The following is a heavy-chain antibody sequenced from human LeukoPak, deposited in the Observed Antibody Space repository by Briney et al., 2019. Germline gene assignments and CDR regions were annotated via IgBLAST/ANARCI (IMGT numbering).Heavy chain of an antibody. CDR3: ARDSSPMVRGVLYNWFDP. CDR1: GSSISLSYYY. J-gene: IGHJ5*02. CDR2: VYYSGTT. V-gene: IGHV4-39*07. D-gene: IGHD3-10*01. Sequence: PSETLSLTCSVSGSSISLSYYYWGWIRQPPGKALEWIGSVYYSGTTSYNPSLKSRVTISVDMSKNHFSLRLSSVTAADTAVYYCARDSSPMVRGVLYNWFDPWGQGTRVTVS.